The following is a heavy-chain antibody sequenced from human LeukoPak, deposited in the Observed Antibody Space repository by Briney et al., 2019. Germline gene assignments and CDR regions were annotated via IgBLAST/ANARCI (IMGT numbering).Heavy chain of an antibody. V-gene: IGHV3-23*01. CDR2: ISVGGRT. CDR3: AKAHKTAYGFDY. Sequence: PGGSLSLSCSASRFTLSSYAMDCVRQAPGKGLEWVSSISVGGRTYYADSVKGRFTISRDISKNTLDLQMNGLRAKATAVYYCAKAHKTAYGFDYWGQGTLVTVSS. CDR1: RFTLSSYA. J-gene: IGHJ4*02. D-gene: IGHD2-21*02.